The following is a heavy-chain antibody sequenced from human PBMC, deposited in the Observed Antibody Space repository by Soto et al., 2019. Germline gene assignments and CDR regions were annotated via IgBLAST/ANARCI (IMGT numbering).Heavy chain of an antibody. CDR2: INHSGST. V-gene: IGHV4-39*07. Sequence: SETLSLTCTVSGGSISSSSYYWSWIRQPPGKGLEWIGEINHSGSTNYNPSLKSRVTISVDTSKNQFSLKLSSVTAADTAVYYCARGRATTVVTSMNYNWFDPWGQGTLVTVSS. J-gene: IGHJ5*02. D-gene: IGHD4-17*01. CDR3: ARGRATTVVTSMNYNWFDP. CDR1: GGSISSSSYY.